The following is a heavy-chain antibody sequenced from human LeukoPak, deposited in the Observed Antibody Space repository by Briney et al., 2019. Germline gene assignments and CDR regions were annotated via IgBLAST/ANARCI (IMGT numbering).Heavy chain of an antibody. CDR2: ISGRGDEK. D-gene: IGHD5-12*01. Sequence: GGSLRLSCAASGFIFSSYTMTWVRQVPRKGLEWVSGISGRGDEKYYEDSVKGGFTISRHNVKNTLYLEMTSLSAEDTAVYFCASANRGYGYYFYGMDLWGQGTTVTVSS. V-gene: IGHV3-23*01. J-gene: IGHJ6*02. CDR1: GFIFSSYT. CDR3: ASANRGYGYYFYGMDL.